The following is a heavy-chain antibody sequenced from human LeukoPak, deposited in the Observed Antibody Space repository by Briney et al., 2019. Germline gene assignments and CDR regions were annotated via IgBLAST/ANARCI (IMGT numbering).Heavy chain of an antibody. D-gene: IGHD3-3*01. V-gene: IGHV3-7*01. J-gene: IGHJ4*02. CDR2: IKQDGSEN. CDR1: GFSFSSYW. CDR3: ARDGVGSGYSGPDY. Sequence: PAGSLRLSCAASGFSFSSYWMSWVRQAPGKGLGWVANIKQDGSENYYVDSVKGRFTISRDNAKNSMYLQMNSLREEHTAVYYCARDGVGSGYSGPDYWGQGTLVTVSS.